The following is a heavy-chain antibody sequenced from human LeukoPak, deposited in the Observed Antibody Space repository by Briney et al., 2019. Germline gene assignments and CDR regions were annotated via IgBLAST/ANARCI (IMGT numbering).Heavy chain of an antibody. Sequence: PGGSLRLSCAASGFTFSNFALVWVRQAPGKGLEWVSAIKGNGGDTRYADAVKGRFTISRDNSKNTLYLHMNSLRAEDTAIYYCGRDPNGDYVGAFEFWGQGTTVTVSS. D-gene: IGHD4-17*01. CDR3: GRDPNGDYVGAFEF. V-gene: IGHV3-23*01. J-gene: IGHJ6*02. CDR1: GFTFSNFA. CDR2: IKGNGGDT.